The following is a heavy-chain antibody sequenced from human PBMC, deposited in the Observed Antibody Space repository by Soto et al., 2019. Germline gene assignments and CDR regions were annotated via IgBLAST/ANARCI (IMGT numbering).Heavy chain of an antibody. CDR1: GFTVSSNY. Sequence: GGSLRLSCAASGFTVSSNYMSWVRQAPGKGLEWVSVIYSGGSTYYADSVKGRFTISRDNSKNTLFLQMNSLRAEDTAVYYCARDLRYYDSSGYSAVNWFDPWGQGTLVTVS. V-gene: IGHV3-66*01. J-gene: IGHJ5*02. CDR3: ARDLRYYDSSGYSAVNWFDP. CDR2: IYSGGST. D-gene: IGHD3-22*01.